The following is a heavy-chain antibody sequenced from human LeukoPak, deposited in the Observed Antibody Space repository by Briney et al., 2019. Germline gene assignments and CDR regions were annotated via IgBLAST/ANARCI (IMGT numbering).Heavy chain of an antibody. CDR2: IYTSGST. D-gene: IGHD6-19*01. V-gene: IGHV4-61*02. Sequence: SETLSLTCTVSGGSISSGSYYWSWIRQPAGKGLEWIGRIYTSGSTNYNPSLKSRVTISVDTSKNQFSLKLSSVTAADTAVYYCARGNSTAVAGNYWGQGTLVTVSS. J-gene: IGHJ4*02. CDR1: GGSISSGSYY. CDR3: ARGNSTAVAGNY.